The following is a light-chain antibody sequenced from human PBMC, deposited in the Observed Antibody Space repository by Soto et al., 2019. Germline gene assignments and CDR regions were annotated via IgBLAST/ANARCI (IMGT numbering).Light chain of an antibody. V-gene: IGKV1-39*01. Sequence: DIQMTQSPSSLSASVGDRVTITCRASQDISTFLTWYQQKPGKAPNLLIYTASSLQSGVPSRFSGSGSGTDFTLTISSLQPEDFATYFCQHSYAFPTFGQGTKVEVK. J-gene: IGKJ1*01. CDR3: QHSYAFPT. CDR1: QDISTF. CDR2: TAS.